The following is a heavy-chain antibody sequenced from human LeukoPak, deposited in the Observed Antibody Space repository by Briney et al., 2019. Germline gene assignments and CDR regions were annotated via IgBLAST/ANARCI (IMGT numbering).Heavy chain of an antibody. CDR1: GGSISSYY. CDR2: IYYSGST. V-gene: IGHV4-59*01. Sequence: SETLSLTCAVSGGSISSYYWSWIRQPPGKGLEWIGYIYYSGSTNYNPSLKSRVTISVDTSKNQFSLKLSSVTAADTAVYYCARGPVPAEVNWFDPWGQGTLVTVSS. D-gene: IGHD2-2*01. J-gene: IGHJ5*02. CDR3: ARGPVPAEVNWFDP.